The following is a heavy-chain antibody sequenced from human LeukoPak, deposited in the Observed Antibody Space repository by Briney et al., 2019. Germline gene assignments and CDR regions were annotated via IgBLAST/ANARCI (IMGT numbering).Heavy chain of an antibody. CDR2: ISGSGGST. V-gene: IGHV3-23*01. CDR3: AKEAQFSDFWSGYYSGTYYFDY. D-gene: IGHD3-3*01. Sequence: PGGSLRLSCAASGFTFSSYAMSWVRQAPGKGLEWASAISGSGGSTYYADSVKGRFTISRDNSKNTLYLQMNSLRAEDTAVYYCAKEAQFSDFWSGYYSGTYYFDYWGQGTLVTVSS. CDR1: GFTFSSYA. J-gene: IGHJ4*02.